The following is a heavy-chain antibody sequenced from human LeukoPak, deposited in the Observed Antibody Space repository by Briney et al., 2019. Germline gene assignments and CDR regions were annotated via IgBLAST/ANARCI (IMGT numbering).Heavy chain of an antibody. V-gene: IGHV3-11*01. CDR3: ATDGAGFDT. CDR2: INIGGTNT. CDR1: GFTFNDYY. Sequence: AGGSLRLSCAASGFTFNDYYMSWIRQAPGKGLEWLSYINIGGTNTHYADSVKGRFTISRDNAKKSPYLEMNNLRAEDTAVYYCATDGAGFDTWGQGVLVTVSS. J-gene: IGHJ5*02.